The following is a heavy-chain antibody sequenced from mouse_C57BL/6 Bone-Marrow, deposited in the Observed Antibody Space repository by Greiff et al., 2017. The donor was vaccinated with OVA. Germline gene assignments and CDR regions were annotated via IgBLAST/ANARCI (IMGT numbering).Heavy chain of an antibody. D-gene: IGHD1-1*01. V-gene: IGHV1-55*01. CDR2: IYPGSGST. CDR3: ARRRGILRDYFDY. CDR1: GYTFTSYW. Sequence: QVQLQQPGAELVKPGASVKMSCKASGYTFTSYWITWVKQRPGQGLEWIGDIYPGSGSTNYNEKFKSKATLTVDTSSSTAYMQLSSLTSEDTAVYYCARRRGILRDYFDYWGQGTTLTVSS. J-gene: IGHJ2*01.